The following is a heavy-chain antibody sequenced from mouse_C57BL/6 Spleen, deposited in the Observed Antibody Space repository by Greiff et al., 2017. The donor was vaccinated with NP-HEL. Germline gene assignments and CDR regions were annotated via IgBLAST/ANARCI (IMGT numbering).Heavy chain of an antibody. J-gene: IGHJ4*01. Sequence: QVQLQQPGAELVMPGASVKLSCKASGYTFTSYWMHWVKQRPGQGLEWIGEIDPSDSYTNYNQKFKGKSTLTVDKSSSTAYMQLSSLTSEDSAVYDCANGYNRSYVYAMDYWGQGTSVTVSS. D-gene: IGHD2-2*01. V-gene: IGHV1-69*01. CDR1: GYTFTSYW. CDR2: IDPSDSYT. CDR3: ANGYNRSYVYAMDY.